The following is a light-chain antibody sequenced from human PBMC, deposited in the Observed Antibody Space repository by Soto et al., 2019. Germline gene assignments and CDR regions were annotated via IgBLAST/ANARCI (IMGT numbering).Light chain of an antibody. J-gene: IGKJ4*01. CDR3: LQHNDYPQT. V-gene: IGKV1-17*01. CDR2: EAS. Sequence: DIQMTQSPSSLSASVGDRVTITCRTSQAIKNDLGWYQQKPGKAPKLLNYEASTLQSGVPSRFSGSGSGTEFTLTISSQQPEDFAICYCLQHNDYPQTFGGGTRVAIK. CDR1: QAIKND.